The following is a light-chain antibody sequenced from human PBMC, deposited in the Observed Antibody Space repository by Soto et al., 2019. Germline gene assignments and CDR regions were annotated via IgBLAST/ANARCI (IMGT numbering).Light chain of an antibody. CDR1: QRISTS. CDR3: QQSYDTFYS. V-gene: IGKV1-39*01. Sequence: DIQLTQSPSSLSASVGDRVTIACRASQRISTSLNWYQQKPGKAPKLMIYAATTLQSGVPSRFSGSGSGAEFTLTISSLQPEDSATYYCQQSYDTFYSFCQGTRVEIK. CDR2: AAT. J-gene: IGKJ2*03.